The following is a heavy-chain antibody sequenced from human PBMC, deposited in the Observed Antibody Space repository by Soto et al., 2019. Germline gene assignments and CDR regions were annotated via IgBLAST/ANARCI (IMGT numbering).Heavy chain of an antibody. D-gene: IGHD3-22*01. CDR1: GGSISSYY. CDR2: IYYSGST. J-gene: IGHJ4*02. Sequence: SETLSLTCTVSGGSISSYYWSWIRQPPGKGLEWIGYIYYSGSTNYNPSLKSRVTISVDTSKNQFSLKLSSVTAADTAVYYCARELRHYYDSSGYYSSCYFDYWGQGTLVTVSS. CDR3: ARELRHYYDSSGYYSSCYFDY. V-gene: IGHV4-59*01.